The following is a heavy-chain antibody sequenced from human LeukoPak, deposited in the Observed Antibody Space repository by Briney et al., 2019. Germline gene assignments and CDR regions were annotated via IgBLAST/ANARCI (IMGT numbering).Heavy chain of an antibody. CDR3: AAEIRSGSGYFDY. Sequence: SVKVSCKASGFTYTTSAMQWVRQARGQRLEWIGWIVVGSGNTNYAQKFQERVTITRDMSTSTAYMELSSLRSEDTAVYYCAAEIRSGSGYFDYWGQRTLVTVSS. CDR1: GFTYTTSA. V-gene: IGHV1-58*02. CDR2: IVVGSGNT. J-gene: IGHJ4*02. D-gene: IGHD6-19*01.